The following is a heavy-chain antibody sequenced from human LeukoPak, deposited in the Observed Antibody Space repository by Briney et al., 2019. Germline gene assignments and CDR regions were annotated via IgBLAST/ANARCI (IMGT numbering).Heavy chain of an antibody. CDR1: GFTFSSYS. V-gene: IGHV3-21*01. Sequence: GGSLRLSCAASGFTFSSYSMNWVRQAPGKGLEWVSSISSSSSYIYYADSVKGRFTISRDNAKNSLYLQMNRLRAEDTAVYYCAREEQWLVPGPFDYWGQGTLVTVSS. J-gene: IGHJ4*02. CDR3: AREEQWLVPGPFDY. D-gene: IGHD6-19*01. CDR2: ISSSSSYI.